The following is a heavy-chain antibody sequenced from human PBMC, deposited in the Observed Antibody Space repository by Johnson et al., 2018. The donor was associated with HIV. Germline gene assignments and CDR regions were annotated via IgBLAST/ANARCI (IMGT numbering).Heavy chain of an antibody. CDR2: IRYDGSNK. CDR1: GFTFSSYG. J-gene: IGHJ3*02. V-gene: IGHV3-30*02. CDR3: AKDKSGRYYDSSGYSLDDAFDI. D-gene: IGHD3-22*01. Sequence: QVQLVESGGGVVQPGGSLRLSCAASGFTFSSYGMHWVRQAPGKGLEWVAFIRYDGSNKYYADSVKGRFTISRGNSKNTLYLQMNSLRAEDTAVYYCAKDKSGRYYDSSGYSLDDAFDIWGQGTMVTVSS.